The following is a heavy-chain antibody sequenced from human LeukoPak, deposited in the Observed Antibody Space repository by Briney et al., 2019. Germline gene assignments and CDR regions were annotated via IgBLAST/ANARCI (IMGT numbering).Heavy chain of an antibody. Sequence: GGSLRLSCAAPGFTFSSYSMNWVRQAPGKGLEWVSSISSSSSYIYYADSVKGRFTISRDNAKNSLYLQMNSLRAEDTAVYYCARDATYYDILTGYYDGGYYYGMDVWGQGTTVTVSS. V-gene: IGHV3-21*01. CDR2: ISSSSSYI. CDR1: GFTFSSYS. J-gene: IGHJ6*02. CDR3: ARDATYYDILTGYYDGGYYYGMDV. D-gene: IGHD3-9*01.